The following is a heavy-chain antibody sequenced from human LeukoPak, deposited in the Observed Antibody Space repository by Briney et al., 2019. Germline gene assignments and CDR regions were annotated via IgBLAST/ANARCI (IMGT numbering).Heavy chain of an antibody. CDR3: ARGPYASGTYGRRGWVHYMDV. V-gene: IGHV3-48*03. D-gene: IGHD3-10*01. Sequence: GGSLRLSCAASGFTFSSYEMNWVRQAPGKGLEWVSYISSCGSTIYYADSVKGRFTISRDNAKNSLYLQMNSLRAEDTAVYYCARGPYASGTYGRRGWVHYMDVWGKGTTVTISS. CDR2: ISSCGSTI. CDR1: GFTFSSYE. J-gene: IGHJ6*03.